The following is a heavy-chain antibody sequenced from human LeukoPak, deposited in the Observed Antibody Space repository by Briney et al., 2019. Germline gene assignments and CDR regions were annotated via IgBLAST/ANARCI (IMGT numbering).Heavy chain of an antibody. J-gene: IGHJ4*02. V-gene: IGHV1-18*01. Sequence: ASVKVSCKASGYTFTSYGISWVRQAPEQGLEWMGWISAYNGNTNYAQKLQGRVTMTTDTSTSTAYMELRSLRSDDTAVYYCAREYSSSWFGKRNYFDYWGQGTLVTVSS. CDR2: ISAYNGNT. CDR3: AREYSSSWFGKRNYFDY. D-gene: IGHD6-13*01. CDR1: GYTFTSYG.